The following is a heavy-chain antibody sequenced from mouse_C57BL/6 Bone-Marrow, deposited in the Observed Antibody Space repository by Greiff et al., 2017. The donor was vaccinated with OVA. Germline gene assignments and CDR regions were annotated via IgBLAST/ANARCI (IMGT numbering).Heavy chain of an antibody. V-gene: IGHV5-4*01. D-gene: IGHD1-1*01. J-gene: IGHJ2*01. Sequence: EVMLVESGGGLVKPGGSLKLSCAASGFTFSSYAMSWVRQTPEKRLEWVATISDGGSYTYYPDNVKGRFTISRDNAKNNLYLQMSHLKSEDTAMYYCARDSFTTGVALDYWGQGTTLTVSS. CDR1: GFTFSSYA. CDR3: ARDSFTTGVALDY. CDR2: ISDGGSYT.